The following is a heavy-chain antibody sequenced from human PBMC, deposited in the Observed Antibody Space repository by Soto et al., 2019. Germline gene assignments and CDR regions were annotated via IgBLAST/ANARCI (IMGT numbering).Heavy chain of an antibody. D-gene: IGHD6-13*01. CDR1: GFTFSSYS. Sequence: GGSLRLSCAASGFTFSSYSMNWVRQAPGKGLEWVSSISSSSTFIHYADSVKGRFTISRDNAQNSLHLQMNSLRVEDTAVYYCARKWDTSSSQTENYFDYWGPGTLVTVSS. CDR3: ARKWDTSSSQTENYFDY. CDR2: ISSSSTFI. J-gene: IGHJ4*01. V-gene: IGHV3-21*01.